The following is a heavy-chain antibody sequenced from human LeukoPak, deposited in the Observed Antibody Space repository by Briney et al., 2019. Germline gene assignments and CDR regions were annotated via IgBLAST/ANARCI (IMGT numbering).Heavy chain of an antibody. CDR3: ARGSYYYYMDV. CDR1: GGSISSYY. Sequence: SETLSLTCTVSGGSISSYYWSWIRQPPGKGLEWIGYIYYSGSTNYNPSLKSPVTISVDTSKNQFSLKLSSVTAADTAVYYCARGSYYYYMDVWGKGTTVTVSS. J-gene: IGHJ6*03. V-gene: IGHV4-59*01. CDR2: IYYSGST.